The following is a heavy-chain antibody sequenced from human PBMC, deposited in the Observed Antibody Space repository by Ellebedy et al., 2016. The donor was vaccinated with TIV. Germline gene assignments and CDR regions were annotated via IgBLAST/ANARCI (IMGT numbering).Heavy chain of an antibody. J-gene: IGHJ6*02. CDR1: GFSVTSSR. CDR2: ISGSGVST. Sequence: GGSLRLSCAASGFSVTSSRMSWVRQGPGKGLEWVSVISGSGVSTYYADSVKGRFTISRDNSKNTLYLQMNSLRAEDTAVYYCARAYVPVSGVSFNRADGMDVWGQGTTVTVSS. V-gene: IGHV3-23*01. D-gene: IGHD6-19*01. CDR3: ARAYVPVSGVSFNRADGMDV.